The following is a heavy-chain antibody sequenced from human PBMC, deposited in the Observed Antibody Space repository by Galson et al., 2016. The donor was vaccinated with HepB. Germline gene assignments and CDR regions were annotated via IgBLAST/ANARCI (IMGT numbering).Heavy chain of an antibody. CDR2: ISGSGGAT. D-gene: IGHD7-27*01. CDR3: ARDHLWAFDY. Sequence: SLRLSCAASGFIFSDCVMHWVRQAPGKGLEWVSVISGSGGATYYSDSVKGRFTISRDNAKNSLYLQMNSLRAEDTAVYYCARDHLWAFDYWGQGTLVTVSS. J-gene: IGHJ4*02. V-gene: IGHV3-48*03. CDR1: GFIFSDCV.